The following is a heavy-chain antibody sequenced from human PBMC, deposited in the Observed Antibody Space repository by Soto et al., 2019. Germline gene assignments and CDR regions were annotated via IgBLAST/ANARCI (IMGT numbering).Heavy chain of an antibody. CDR3: ARDRSYGDYSHYYYYMDV. CDR1: GFTVSSNY. D-gene: IGHD4-17*01. J-gene: IGHJ6*03. V-gene: IGHV3-53*04. CDR2: IYSGGST. Sequence: LRLSCAASGFTVSSNYMSWVRQAPGRGLEWVSVIYSGGSTYYADSVKGRFTISRHNSKNTLYLQMNSLRAEDTAVYYCARDRSYGDYSHYYYYMDVWGKGTTVTVSS.